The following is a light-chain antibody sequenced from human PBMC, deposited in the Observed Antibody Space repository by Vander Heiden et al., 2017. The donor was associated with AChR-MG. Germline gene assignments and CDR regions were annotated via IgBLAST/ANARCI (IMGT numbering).Light chain of an antibody. J-gene: IGKJ4*01. CDR2: EAS. CDR1: QSIYRW. Sequence: DIQMTQSPSTLSASVGDRVTITCRANQSIYRWLAWYQQKPGKVPNLLIYEASRLESGVPPRFSGSGSGTEFTLTISSLQPDDFASYYCQQYDYGASFGGGTKVETK. CDR3: QQYDYGAS. V-gene: IGKV1-5*03.